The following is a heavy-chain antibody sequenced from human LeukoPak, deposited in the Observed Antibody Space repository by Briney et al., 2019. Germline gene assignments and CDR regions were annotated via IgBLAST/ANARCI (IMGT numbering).Heavy chain of an antibody. CDR1: GFTFSSYS. CDR2: ISGSGGST. V-gene: IGHV3-23*01. J-gene: IGHJ4*02. D-gene: IGHD6-13*01. CDR3: AKDRFDSSSWGSFDY. Sequence: GGSLRLSCAASGFTFSSYSMNWVRQAPGKGLEWVSAISGSGGSTYYADSVKGRFTISRDNSKNTLYLQMNSLRAEGTAVYYCAKDRFDSSSWGSFDYWGQGTLVTVSS.